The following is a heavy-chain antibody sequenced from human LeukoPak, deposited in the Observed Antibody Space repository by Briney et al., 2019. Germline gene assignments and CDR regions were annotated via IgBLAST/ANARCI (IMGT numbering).Heavy chain of an antibody. CDR2: ISGSGGST. J-gene: IGHJ3*02. CDR3: AKGGSTTGRRITMIVVVPNDAFDI. D-gene: IGHD3-22*01. Sequence: ETLSLTCTVSGDSISSGSYYWSWIRQPAGKGLEWVSAISGSGGSTYYADSVKGRFTISRDNSKNTLYLQMNSLRAEDTAVYYCAKGGSTTGRRITMIVVVPNDAFDIWGQGTMVTVSS. CDR1: GDSISSGSYY. V-gene: IGHV3-23*01.